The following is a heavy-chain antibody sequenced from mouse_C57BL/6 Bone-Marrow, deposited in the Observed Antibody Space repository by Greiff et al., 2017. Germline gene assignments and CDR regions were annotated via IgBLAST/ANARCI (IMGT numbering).Heavy chain of an antibody. Sequence: VQLQQSGAELVRPGASVKLSCKASGYTFTDYYINWVKQRPGQGLEWIARIYPGSGNTYYNEKFKGKATLTAEKSSNPAYMQISSLTSEDSAVYFGARGAYYCGSSLYAMDYWGQGTSVTVSS. J-gene: IGHJ4*01. D-gene: IGHD1-1*01. CDR3: ARGAYYCGSSLYAMDY. CDR2: IYPGSGNT. CDR1: GYTFTDYY. V-gene: IGHV1-76*01.